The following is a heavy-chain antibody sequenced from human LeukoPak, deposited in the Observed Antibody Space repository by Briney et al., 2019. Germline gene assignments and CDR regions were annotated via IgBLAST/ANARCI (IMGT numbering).Heavy chain of an antibody. CDR3: ARGGYSNYCTDY. CDR2: ISWNSGSI. V-gene: IGHV3-9*01. D-gene: IGHD4-11*01. J-gene: IGHJ4*02. CDR1: GFIFNNYA. Sequence: GGSLRLSCAGSGFIFNNYAMHWVRQPPGKGLEWVSGISWNSGSIDYADSVKGRFTISRDNAKNSLYLQMSGLRAEDTAVYYCARGGYSNYCTDYWGQGTLVTVSS.